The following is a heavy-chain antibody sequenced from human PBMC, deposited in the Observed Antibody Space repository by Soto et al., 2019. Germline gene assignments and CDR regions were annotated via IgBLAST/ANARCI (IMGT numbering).Heavy chain of an antibody. J-gene: IGHJ5*02. CDR1: GGTFSSYA. Sequence: SVKVSCKASGGTFSSYAISWVRQAPGQGLEWMGGIIPIFGTANYAQKFQGRVTITADESTSTAYMELSSLRFEDTAVYYCAHEVGHERGFDPWGQGTLVTVSS. CDR3: AHEVGHERGFDP. V-gene: IGHV1-69*13. CDR2: IIPIFGTA.